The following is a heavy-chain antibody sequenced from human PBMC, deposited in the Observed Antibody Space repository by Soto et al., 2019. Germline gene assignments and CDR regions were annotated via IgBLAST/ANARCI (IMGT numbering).Heavy chain of an antibody. CDR3: ARTGYDRSGYFVEYYFDY. Sequence: GGSPRLSCAASGFTFSKYAMHWVRQARGTGLEWVAVISNDGSNPYYADSVKGRFTISRDNSKNTLYLQMNSLREEDTAVYYCARTGYDRSGYFVEYYFDYWGQGTLVTV. V-gene: IGHV3-30-3*01. CDR1: GFTFSKYA. D-gene: IGHD3-22*01. CDR2: ISNDGSNP. J-gene: IGHJ4*02.